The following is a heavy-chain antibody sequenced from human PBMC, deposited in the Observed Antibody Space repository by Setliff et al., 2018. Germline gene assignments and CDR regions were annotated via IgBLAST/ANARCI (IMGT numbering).Heavy chain of an antibody. Sequence: GESLKISCKGSGYTFTNYWIAWVRQMPGKGLEYMGIIYPADSDTTYSPSFQVQVTISADKSISTAYLQWSSLKASDTAIYYCARVGPLTDDAFDIWGQGTMVTVSS. CDR2: IYPADSDT. CDR1: GYTFTNYW. V-gene: IGHV5-51*01. J-gene: IGHJ3*02. D-gene: IGHD1-26*01. CDR3: ARVGPLTDDAFDI.